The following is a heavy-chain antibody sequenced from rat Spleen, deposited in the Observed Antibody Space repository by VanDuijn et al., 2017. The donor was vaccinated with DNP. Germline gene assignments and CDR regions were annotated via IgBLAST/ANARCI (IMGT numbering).Heavy chain of an antibody. V-gene: IGHV5-22*01. J-gene: IGHJ2*01. D-gene: IGHD4-3*01. CDR1: GFAFSDYN. CDR3: VRWNSGHFDY. CDR2: IGSDGYAP. Sequence: EVQLVESGGGLLQPGGSLRLSCATSGFAFSDYNMAWVRQAPKKGLEWVAYIGSDGYAPYYGDSVRGRFAISRDNAKSTLYLQMNSLRSEDMATYYCVRWNSGHFDYWGQGVMVTVSS.